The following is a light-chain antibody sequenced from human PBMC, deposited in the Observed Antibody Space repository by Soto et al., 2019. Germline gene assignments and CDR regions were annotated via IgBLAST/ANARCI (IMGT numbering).Light chain of an antibody. CDR2: RAS. CDR3: QQYNSYSPFT. V-gene: IGKV1-5*03. CDR1: QSISSW. J-gene: IGKJ3*01. Sequence: DIQMTQSPSTLPASVGDRVTITCRANQSISSWLAWYQQKPGKAPKLLIHRASRLESGVPSRFSGSVSGTVFTLAINSLQADDFGTYYCQQYNSYSPFTFGPGTRVDI.